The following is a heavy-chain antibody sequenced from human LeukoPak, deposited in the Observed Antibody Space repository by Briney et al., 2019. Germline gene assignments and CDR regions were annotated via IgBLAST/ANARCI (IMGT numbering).Heavy chain of an antibody. J-gene: IGHJ4*02. Sequence: GGSLRLSCAASGFTFSSYAMSWVRQAPGKGLEWVSSINSSGGNKYYAGSVKGQFTISRDNSKNTVYLQMNRLRAEDTAVYYCAKDRPNYYDSSGHYYRRNGDYWGQGTLVTVSS. V-gene: IGHV3-23*01. CDR2: INSSGGNK. CDR3: AKDRPNYYDSSGHYYRRNGDY. CDR1: GFTFSSYA. D-gene: IGHD3-22*01.